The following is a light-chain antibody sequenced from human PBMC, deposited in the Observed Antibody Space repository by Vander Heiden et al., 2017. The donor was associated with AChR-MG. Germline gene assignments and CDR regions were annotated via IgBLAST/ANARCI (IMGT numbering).Light chain of an antibody. CDR1: SSNIGAGYD. V-gene: IGLV1-40*01. CDR3: QSYDSSLSAYVV. CDR2: GNS. Sequence: QSVLTQPPPVSGAPGQRVTISCTGSSSNIGAGYDVHWYQQLPGTAPKLLSYGNSNRPSGVPDRFSGSKSGTSASLAITGLQAEDEADYDCQSYDSSLSAYVVFGGGTKLTVL. J-gene: IGLJ2*01.